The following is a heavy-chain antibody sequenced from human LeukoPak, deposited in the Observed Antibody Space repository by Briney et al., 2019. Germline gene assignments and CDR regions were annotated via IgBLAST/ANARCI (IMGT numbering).Heavy chain of an antibody. D-gene: IGHD3-3*01. CDR1: GGSINSGSYY. V-gene: IGHV4-61*02. CDR2: MSTSGTA. J-gene: IGHJ6*03. CDR3: AKAPPKEHDFWSGYYNYMDV. Sequence: SETLSLTCTVSGGSINSGSYYWTWIRQPAGKGLEWIGRMSTSGTANYNPSLKSRVTISVDTSKNQFSLKVTSVTAADTAVYYCAKAPPKEHDFWSGYYNYMDVWGKGTTVTVSS.